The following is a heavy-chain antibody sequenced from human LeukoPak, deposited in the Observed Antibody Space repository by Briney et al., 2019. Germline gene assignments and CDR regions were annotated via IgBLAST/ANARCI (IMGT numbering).Heavy chain of an antibody. CDR1: GFTAIANY. V-gene: IGHV3-53*01. Sequence: PGGPLRPSCEAPGFTAIANYMSGVRKAQGRGLGWAPVIYSGGSTYYADSVKGRFTISRDNSKNTLYLQMNSLRAEDTAVYYCAKDAVVVTKRLFDYWGQGTLVTVSS. CDR2: IYSGGST. D-gene: IGHD3-22*01. J-gene: IGHJ4*02. CDR3: AKDAVVVTKRLFDY.